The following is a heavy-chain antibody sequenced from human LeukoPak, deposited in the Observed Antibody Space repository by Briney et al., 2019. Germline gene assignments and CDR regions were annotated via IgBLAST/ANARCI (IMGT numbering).Heavy chain of an antibody. CDR3: ARDLWERGYAFDI. V-gene: IGHV3-7*01. CDR2: IKQDGSEK. J-gene: IGHJ3*02. D-gene: IGHD1-1*01. CDR1: GFTFSSYW. Sequence: HTGGSLRLSCAASGFTFSSYWMSWVRQAPGKGLEWVANIKQDGSEKYYVDSVKGRFTISRDNAKNSLYLQMNSLRAEDTAVYYCARDLWERGYAFDIWGQGTMVTASS.